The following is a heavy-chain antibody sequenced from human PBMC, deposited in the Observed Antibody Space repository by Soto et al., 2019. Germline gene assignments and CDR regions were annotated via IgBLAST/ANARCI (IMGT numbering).Heavy chain of an antibody. J-gene: IGHJ5*02. CDR3: AKSPYSDFWSGYEDNWFDP. Sequence: GGSLRLSCAASGFTFRNYAMSWVRQAPGKGLEWVSAISGSAGSTYYADSVKGRFTISRDNSKNTLYLQMNSLRAEDTAVYYCAKSPYSDFWSGYEDNWFDPWGQGTLVTV. CDR2: ISGSAGST. CDR1: GFTFRNYA. V-gene: IGHV3-23*01. D-gene: IGHD3-3*01.